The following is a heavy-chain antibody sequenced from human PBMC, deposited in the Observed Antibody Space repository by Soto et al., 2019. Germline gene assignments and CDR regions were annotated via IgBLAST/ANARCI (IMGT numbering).Heavy chain of an antibody. D-gene: IGHD2-2*01. J-gene: IGHJ5*02. CDR1: GYTFISYY. Sequence: QVQLVQSGAEVKKPGASVKVSCKASGYTFISYYIHWVRQAPGQGLEWMGVINPRGDITTYTQKFQGRVTMTSDTATSTVYLEVNSLRSEDTAIYYCARAVPSSTSLGWFDPWGQGTLVTVSS. CDR3: ARAVPSSTSLGWFDP. CDR2: INPRGDIT. V-gene: IGHV1-46*01.